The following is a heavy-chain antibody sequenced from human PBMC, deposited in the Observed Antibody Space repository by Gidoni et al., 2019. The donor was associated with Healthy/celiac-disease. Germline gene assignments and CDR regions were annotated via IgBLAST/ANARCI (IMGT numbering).Heavy chain of an antibody. J-gene: IGHJ4*02. D-gene: IGHD6-6*01. CDR2: ISSSSSYI. V-gene: IGHV3-21*01. CDR3: ARTLQRTYSSSSMDY. CDR1: GFTFSSYS. Sequence: EVQLVESGGGLVKPGGSLRLSCAASGFTFSSYSMNWVRQAPGKGLEWVSSISSSSSYIYYADSVKGRFTISRDNAKNSLYLQMNSLRAEDTAVYYCARTLQRTYSSSSMDYWGQGTLVTVSS.